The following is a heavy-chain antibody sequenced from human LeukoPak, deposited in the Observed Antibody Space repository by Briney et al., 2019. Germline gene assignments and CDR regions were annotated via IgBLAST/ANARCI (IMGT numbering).Heavy chain of an antibody. V-gene: IGHV3-30*02. CDR2: IRYDGTTR. J-gene: IGHJ4*02. CDR1: GFIFSSFG. Sequence: GGSLRLSCVASGFIFSSFGMHWVRQAPGKGLGWVAFIRYDGTTRYYADSVKGRFTISRDNSRNMLYFEMNSLRAEDTAVYYCAKISSHWGQGTLVTVSS. CDR3: AKISSH. D-gene: IGHD3-3*02.